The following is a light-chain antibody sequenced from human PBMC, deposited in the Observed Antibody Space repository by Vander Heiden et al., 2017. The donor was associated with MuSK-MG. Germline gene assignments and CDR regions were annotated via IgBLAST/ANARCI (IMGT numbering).Light chain of an antibody. Sequence: DIQMTQSPSSLSASVAARVTTTCRASQRINNYLAWYQQKPGKVPKLLIYGASTLQSGAPSRFSGSGSGTDFTLTISSLQAEDVATYYCQKYDSAPLTFGQGTKVEIK. CDR1: QRINNY. V-gene: IGKV1-27*01. CDR3: QKYDSAPLT. J-gene: IGKJ1*01. CDR2: GAS.